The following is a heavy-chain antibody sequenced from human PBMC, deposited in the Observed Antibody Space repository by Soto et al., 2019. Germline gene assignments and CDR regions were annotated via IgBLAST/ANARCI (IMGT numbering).Heavy chain of an antibody. CDR1: GGSISSYY. D-gene: IGHD3-3*01. J-gene: IGHJ6*03. Sequence: TSETLSLTCTVAGGSISSYYWSWIRQPPGKGLEWIGYIYYSGSTNYNPSLKSRVTISVDTSKNQFSLKLSSVTAADTAVYYCARVGYYDFWSGYYPGDYMDVWGKGTTVTVSS. V-gene: IGHV4-59*01. CDR2: IYYSGST. CDR3: ARVGYYDFWSGYYPGDYMDV.